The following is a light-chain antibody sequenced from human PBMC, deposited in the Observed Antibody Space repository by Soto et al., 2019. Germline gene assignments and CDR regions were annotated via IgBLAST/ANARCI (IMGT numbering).Light chain of an antibody. CDR2: RNN. J-gene: IGLJ3*02. V-gene: IGLV1-47*01. CDR1: RSNIGRNF. CDR3: AAWDDTLDAQV. Sequence: QSVLTQSHSASGTPGQRVTICCSGSRSNIGRNFAYWYQHVPGTAPRLLIQRNNERPSGVPDRFSGSKSGTSVSLAISGLRSDDEATYYCAAWDDTLDAQVFGGGTKLTVL.